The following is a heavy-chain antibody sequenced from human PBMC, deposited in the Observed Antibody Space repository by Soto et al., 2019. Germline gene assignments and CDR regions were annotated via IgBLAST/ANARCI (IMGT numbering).Heavy chain of an antibody. J-gene: IGHJ5*02. CDR2: ISVSGNTT. V-gene: IGHV3-23*01. CDR3: AKNRNTGVAGTSCWFGP. D-gene: IGHD6-19*01. Sequence: GGSLRLSCAASGFTFSNYDMSWVRQATGKGLEWVSAISVSGNTTYYADSVKGRFTITRDNSKNTLYLQMNTLRAEETAVYYCAKNRNTGVAGTSCWFGPWGQGTLVTVSS. CDR1: GFTFSNYD.